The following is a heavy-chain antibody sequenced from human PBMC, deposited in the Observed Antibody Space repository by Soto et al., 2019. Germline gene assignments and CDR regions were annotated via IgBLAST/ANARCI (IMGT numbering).Heavy chain of an antibody. V-gene: IGHV1-18*04. CDR3: ARHAYCRGGSCTYYYGMDV. J-gene: IGHJ6*02. CDR2: ISAYNGNT. CDR1: GYTVSSYG. Sequence: QVQLVQSGAEVKMPGDSVKVSCKASGYTVSSYGISWVRQAPGQGLEWTGWISAYNGNTNYAQKLQGRVTMTTDTSTDTAYMELRSLRSGDTAVYYCARHAYCRGGSCTYYYGMDVWGQGTTVTVSS. D-gene: IGHD2-15*01.